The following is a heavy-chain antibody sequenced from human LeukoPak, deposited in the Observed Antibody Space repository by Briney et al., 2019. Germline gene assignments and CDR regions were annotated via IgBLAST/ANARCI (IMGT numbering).Heavy chain of an antibody. Sequence: ASVKVSCKASGYTFTSYTMNWVRQAPGQGLEWMGWISAYNGNTNYAQKLQGRVTMTTDTSTSTAYMELRSLRSDDTAVYYCARDREDIVVVPAAMLWFDPWGQGTLVTVSS. D-gene: IGHD2-2*01. V-gene: IGHV1-18*01. CDR2: ISAYNGNT. CDR1: GYTFTSYT. CDR3: ARDREDIVVVPAAMLWFDP. J-gene: IGHJ5*02.